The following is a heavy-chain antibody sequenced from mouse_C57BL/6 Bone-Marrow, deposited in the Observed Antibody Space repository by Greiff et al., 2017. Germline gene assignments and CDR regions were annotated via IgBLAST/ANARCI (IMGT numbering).Heavy chain of an antibody. D-gene: IGHD1-1*01. Sequence: QVQLQQPGAELVKPGASVKLSCKASGYTFTSYWMQWVKQRPGQGLEWIGEIDPSDSYTNYNQKFKGKATLTVDTSSSTAYMQLSSLTSEDSAVYYSASMLLRDFDYWGQGTTLTVSS. CDR2: IDPSDSYT. J-gene: IGHJ2*01. CDR3: ASMLLRDFDY. CDR1: GYTFTSYW. V-gene: IGHV1-50*01.